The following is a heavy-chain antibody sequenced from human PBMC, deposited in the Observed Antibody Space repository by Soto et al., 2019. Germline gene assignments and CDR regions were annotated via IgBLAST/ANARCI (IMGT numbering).Heavy chain of an antibody. Sequence: SETLSLTCAVSGGSISNRGYSWSWIRQPPGKGLEWIGYIYHSGSTYYNPSLKSRVTISVDRSKNQFSLKLSSVTAADTAVYYCARARGARYFDYWGQGTLVTVSS. CDR1: GGSISNRGYS. CDR3: ARARGARYFDY. J-gene: IGHJ4*02. V-gene: IGHV4-30-2*01. D-gene: IGHD2-15*01. CDR2: IYHSGST.